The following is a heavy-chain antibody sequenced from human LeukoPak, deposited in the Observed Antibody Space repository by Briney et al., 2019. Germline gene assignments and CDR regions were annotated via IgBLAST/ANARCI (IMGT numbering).Heavy chain of an antibody. CDR2: INHSGST. Sequence: PSETLSLTCAVYGGSFSGYYWSWIRQPPGKGLEWIGEINHSGSTNYNPSLKSRVTISVDTSKNQFSLKLSSVTAADTAVYYCARGPGVALLGHWFDPWGQGTLVTVSS. D-gene: IGHD3-3*01. CDR1: GGSFSGYY. CDR3: ARGPGVALLGHWFDP. V-gene: IGHV4-34*01. J-gene: IGHJ5*02.